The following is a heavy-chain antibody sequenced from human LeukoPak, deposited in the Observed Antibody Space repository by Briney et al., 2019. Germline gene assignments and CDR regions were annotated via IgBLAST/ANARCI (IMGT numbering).Heavy chain of an antibody. CDR1: GFTFSSYS. CDR2: ISSSSTTI. J-gene: IGHJ4*02. Sequence: GGSLRLSCVVSGFTFSSYSMNWVRQAPGKGLEWISYISSSSTTIYYADSVKGRFTISRDNAKDSLYLQMNSLRDEDTAVYYCARDLYFWGQGTLVTVSS. CDR3: ARDLYF. V-gene: IGHV3-48*02. D-gene: IGHD2-15*01.